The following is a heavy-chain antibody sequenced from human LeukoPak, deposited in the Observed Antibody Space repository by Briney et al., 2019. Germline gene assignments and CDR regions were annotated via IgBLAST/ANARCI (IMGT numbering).Heavy chain of an antibody. J-gene: IGHJ5*02. Sequence: SETLSLTCTVSGHSIINSYYWGWIRQPPGKGLEWIGSIYHSGSTYYNPSPKSRVTISVDTSKNQFSLKLSSVTAADTAVYYCARESACSSTSCYENWFDPWGQGTLVTVSS. V-gene: IGHV4-38-2*02. CDR2: IYHSGST. CDR1: GHSIINSYY. D-gene: IGHD2-2*01. CDR3: ARESACSSTSCYENWFDP.